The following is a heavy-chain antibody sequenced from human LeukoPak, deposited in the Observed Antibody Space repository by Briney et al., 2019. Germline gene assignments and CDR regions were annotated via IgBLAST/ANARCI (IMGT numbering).Heavy chain of an antibody. CDR1: GGSISSSSYY. CDR2: IYYSGST. V-gene: IGHV4-39*07. J-gene: IGHJ5*02. CDR3: ARVLTRYSPYLGFDP. D-gene: IGHD1-1*01. Sequence: SSETLSLTCTVSGGSISSSSYYWGWIRQPPGKGLEWIGSIYYSGSTYYNPSLKSRVTISVDTSKNQFSLKLSSVTAADTAVYYCARVLTRYSPYLGFDPWGQGTLVTVSS.